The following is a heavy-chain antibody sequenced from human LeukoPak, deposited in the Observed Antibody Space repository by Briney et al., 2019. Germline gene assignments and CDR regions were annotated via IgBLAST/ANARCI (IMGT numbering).Heavy chain of an antibody. J-gene: IGHJ4*02. Sequence: GESLKISCKGSGYSFTSYWIGWVRQMPGKGLEWMGIIYPGDSNTRYSPSFQGQVTISTDKSINTAYLQWSSLKGSDTDMYYCARSRKVVPAALFDFWGQGTLVTVSS. CDR3: ARSRKVVPAALFDF. D-gene: IGHD2-2*01. CDR2: IYPGDSNT. V-gene: IGHV5-51*01. CDR1: GYSFTSYW.